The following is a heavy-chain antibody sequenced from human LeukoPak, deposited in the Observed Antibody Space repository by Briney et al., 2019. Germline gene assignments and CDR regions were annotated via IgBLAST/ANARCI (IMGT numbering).Heavy chain of an antibody. V-gene: IGHV1-69*04. CDR1: GGTFSSYA. J-gene: IGHJ4*02. Sequence: SVKVSCKASGGTFSSYAISWVRQAPGQGLEWMGRIIPILGIANYAQKFQGRVTITADKSTSTAYMELSSLRSEDTAVYYCAGRYFTVAAAGQFDYWGQGTLVTVSS. CDR2: IIPILGIA. D-gene: IGHD6-13*01. CDR3: AGRYFTVAAAGQFDY.